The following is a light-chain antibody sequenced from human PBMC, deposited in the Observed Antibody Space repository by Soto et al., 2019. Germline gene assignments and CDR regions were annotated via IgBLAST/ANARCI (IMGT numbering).Light chain of an antibody. V-gene: IGKV1-5*03. CDR1: QSISSW. CDR2: RAS. Sequence: DIQMTQSPSTLSASVGDRVIITCRASQSISSWLAWYQQKPGKAPNLLIYRASNLETGIPSRFSSSGSCTEFTLTISSLQPDDLATYYYQDYNCYPWTFGQGTKVEIK. J-gene: IGKJ1*01. CDR3: QDYNCYPWT.